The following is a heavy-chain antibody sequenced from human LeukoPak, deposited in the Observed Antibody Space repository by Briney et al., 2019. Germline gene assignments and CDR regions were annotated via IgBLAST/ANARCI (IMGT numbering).Heavy chain of an antibody. J-gene: IGHJ4*02. V-gene: IGHV1-18*01. CDR2: ISAYNGNT. CDR3: AREENYYDSSGYGLDY. CDR1: GYTFTSYG. Sequence: ASVKVSCKASGYTFTSYGISWVRQAPGQGLEWMGWISAYNGNTNYAQKLQGGVTMTTDTSTSTAYMELRSLRSDDTAVCYCAREENYYDSSGYGLDYWGQGTLVTVSS. D-gene: IGHD3-22*01.